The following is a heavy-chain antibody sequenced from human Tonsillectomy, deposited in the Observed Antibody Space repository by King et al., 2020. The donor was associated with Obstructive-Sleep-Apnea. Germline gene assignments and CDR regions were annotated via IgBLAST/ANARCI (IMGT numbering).Heavy chain of an antibody. J-gene: IGHJ6*02. V-gene: IGHV3-30*04. CDR1: GFTFSGYA. Sequence: VQLVESGGGVVQPGRSLRLSCVASGFTFSGYAMDWVRQAPGKGLEWVAVISYDGNTKYYADSVMGRFTISRDNSKNTLYLQMNSLRADDTAVYFCAKDPGRLSIAPAVDYYYGMDVWGHGTTVTVSS. D-gene: IGHD6-13*01. CDR2: ISYDGNTK. CDR3: AKDPGRLSIAPAVDYYYGMDV.